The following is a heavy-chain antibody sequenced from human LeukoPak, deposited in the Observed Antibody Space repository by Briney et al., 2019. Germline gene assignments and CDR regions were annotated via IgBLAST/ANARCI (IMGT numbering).Heavy chain of an antibody. J-gene: IGHJ4*02. CDR2: IYYSGST. CDR1: GGSISSYY. V-gene: IGHV4-59*01. CDR3: ARQTYYDNYFDY. Sequence: SETLSLTCTVSGGSISSYYWSWIRQPPGKGLEWIGYIYYSGSTNYNPSLKSRVTISVDTSKNQFSLKLSSVTAADTAMYYCARQTYYDNYFDYWGQGTLVTVSS. D-gene: IGHD3-22*01.